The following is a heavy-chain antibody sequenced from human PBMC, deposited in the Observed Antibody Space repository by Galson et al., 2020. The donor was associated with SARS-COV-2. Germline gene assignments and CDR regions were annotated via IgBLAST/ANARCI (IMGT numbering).Heavy chain of an antibody. CDR1: GFTFSNYV. CDR2: ISSDGSNS. CDR3: ARGGEWELPYYFDD. Sequence: GGSLRLSCAASGFTFSNYVMHWVRQAPGKGPEWVAVISSDGSNSFYADSLKGRFTISRDNSKSTLYLQMNSLRAEDTAVYYCARGGEWELPYYFDDWRQGTLVTVSS. D-gene: IGHD1-26*01. V-gene: IGHV3-30*04. J-gene: IGHJ4*02.